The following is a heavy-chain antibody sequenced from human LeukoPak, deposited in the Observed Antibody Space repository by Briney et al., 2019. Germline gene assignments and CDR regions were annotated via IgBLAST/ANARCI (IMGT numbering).Heavy chain of an antibody. CDR1: GFTFSSYN. D-gene: IGHD2-15*01. CDR2: VSSSGSYT. J-gene: IGHJ6*02. CDR3: ARDRTRYCSGGSCYSSYGMDV. V-gene: IGHV3-21*01. Sequence: PGGSLRLSCAASGFTFSSYNMNWVRQVPGKGLEWVSSVSSSGSYTYYADSVKGRFTISRDNAKNSLYLQMNSLRAEDTAVYYCARDRTRYCSGGSCYSSYGMDVWGQGTTVTVSS.